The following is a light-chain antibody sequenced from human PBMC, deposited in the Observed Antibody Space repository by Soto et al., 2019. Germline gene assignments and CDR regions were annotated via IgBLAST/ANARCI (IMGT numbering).Light chain of an antibody. V-gene: IGKV1-5*01. J-gene: IGKJ5*01. CDR3: QQYNTYST. CDR1: QSISRW. CDR2: DAS. Sequence: DIPMTQSPSTLSASVGDRVTITCRASQSISRWLAWYQQKPGKAPKALIYDASTLRSGVPSRFSGGGSGTEFTLTISSLQPDDFVTYYCQQYNTYSTFGQGTRLEIK.